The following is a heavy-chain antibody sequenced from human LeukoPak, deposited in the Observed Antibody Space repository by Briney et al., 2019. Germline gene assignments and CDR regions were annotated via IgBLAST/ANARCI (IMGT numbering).Heavy chain of an antibody. V-gene: IGHV3-21*01. CDR2: ISSSSSYI. Sequence: PGGSLRLSCAASGFTLSSYSMNWVRQAPGKGLEWVSAISSSSSYIYYADSVKGRSTISRDNAKNSLYLQMNSLRAEDTAVYYCARVGDFQSVAGNCDSWGQGTLVTVSS. J-gene: IGHJ5*01. CDR1: GFTLSSYS. D-gene: IGHD6-19*01. CDR3: ARVGDFQSVAGNCDS.